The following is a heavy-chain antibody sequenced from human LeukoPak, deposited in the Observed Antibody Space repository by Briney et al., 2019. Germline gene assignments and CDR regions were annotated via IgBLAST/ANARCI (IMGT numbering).Heavy chain of an antibody. J-gene: IGHJ4*02. V-gene: IGHV1-69*01. CDR3: AREPMYDGGYFDY. D-gene: IGHD3-16*01. Sequence: GGLIPIFGTANYAQKFQGRVTITADESTSTAYMELSSLRSEDTAVYYCAREPMYDGGYFDYWGQGTLVTVSS. CDR2: LIPIFGTA.